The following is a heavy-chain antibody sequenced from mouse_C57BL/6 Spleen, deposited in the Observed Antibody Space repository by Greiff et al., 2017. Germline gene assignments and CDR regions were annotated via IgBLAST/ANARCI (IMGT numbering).Heavy chain of an antibody. J-gene: IGHJ1*03. CDR2: IYPGDGDT. D-gene: IGHD1-2*01. Sequence: QVQLKESGAELVKPGASVKISCKASGYAFSSYWMNWVKQRPGKGLEWIGQIYPGDGDTNYNGKFKGKATLTADKSSSTAYMQLSSLTSEDSAVYFCARSHYYDRYFDVWGTGTTVTVSS. V-gene: IGHV1-80*01. CDR3: ARSHYYDRYFDV. CDR1: GYAFSSYW.